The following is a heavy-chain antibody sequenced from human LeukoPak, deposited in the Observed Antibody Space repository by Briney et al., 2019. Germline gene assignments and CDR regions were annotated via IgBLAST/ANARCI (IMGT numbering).Heavy chain of an antibody. V-gene: IGHV4-38-2*01. D-gene: IGHD2-2*01. J-gene: IGHJ4*02. Sequence: TSETLSLTCAVSGYSISSGYYWGWIRQPPGKGLEWIGSIYHSGSTYYNPSLKSRVTISVDTSKNQFCLKLSSVTAADTAVYYCASYIVVVPAAMRYSYFDYWGQGTLVTVSS. CDR1: GYSISSGYY. CDR2: IYHSGST. CDR3: ASYIVVVPAAMRYSYFDY.